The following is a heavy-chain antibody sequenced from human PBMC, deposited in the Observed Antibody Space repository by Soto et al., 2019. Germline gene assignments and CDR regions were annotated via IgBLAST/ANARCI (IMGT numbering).Heavy chain of an antibody. J-gene: IGHJ5*01. CDR2: TYYRSKWQS. D-gene: IGHD3-16*01. Sequence: QVQLQQSGPGLVKPSQTLSLTCAISGDSVSSNDATWDWIRQSPSRGLEWLGRTYYRSKWQSDYALSVKRRTSSNPATANTPLSLQLNSVTPDDTAVYYCARLIGTSWLDSWGQGTLVTVSS. CDR1: GDSVSSNDAT. CDR3: ARLIGTSWLDS. V-gene: IGHV6-1*01.